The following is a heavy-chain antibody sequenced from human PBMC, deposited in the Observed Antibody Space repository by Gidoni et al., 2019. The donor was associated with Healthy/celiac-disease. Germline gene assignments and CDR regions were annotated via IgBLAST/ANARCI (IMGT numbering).Heavy chain of an antibody. J-gene: IGHJ6*02. V-gene: IGHV4-59*01. CDR3: AGQRVPAGGGYYYYGMDV. D-gene: IGHD2-2*01. CDR2: IYYSGST. Sequence: QVQLQESGPGLVKPSETLSLTCTVSGGSISSYYWSWIRQPPGKGLEWIGYIYYSGSTNYNPSLKSRVTISVDTSKNQFSLKLSSVTAADTAVYYCAGQRVPAGGGYYYYGMDVWGQGTTVTVSS. CDR1: GGSISSYY.